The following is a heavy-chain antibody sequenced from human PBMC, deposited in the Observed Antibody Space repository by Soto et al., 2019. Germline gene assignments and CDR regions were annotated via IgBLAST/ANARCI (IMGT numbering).Heavy chain of an antibody. CDR3: ARDRWEHQYYYYYGMDV. Sequence: QVQLQESGPGLVKPSGTLSLTCAVSGGSISSSNWWSWVRQPPGKGLEWIGEIYHSGSTNYNPSLKSRVTISVDKTKNQSSLKLSSVTAADTAVYYCARDRWEHQYYYYYGMDVWGQGTTVTVSS. J-gene: IGHJ6*02. D-gene: IGHD1-26*01. V-gene: IGHV4-4*02. CDR1: GGSISSSNW. CDR2: IYHSGST.